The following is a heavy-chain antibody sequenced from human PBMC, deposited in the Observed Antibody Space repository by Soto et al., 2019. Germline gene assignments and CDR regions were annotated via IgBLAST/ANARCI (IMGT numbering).Heavy chain of an antibody. Sequence: SEKVSCKASGETFSTFAISLLRQAPGQGLEWMGGIIPIFGPANYAEKFQGRVTITADKSTSTAYLELTSLTSEDTAVYYCARAAKRYFDYWGQGTLVTVSS. CDR2: IIPIFGPA. V-gene: IGHV1-69*06. CDR1: GETFSTFA. CDR3: ARAAKRYFDY. J-gene: IGHJ4*02.